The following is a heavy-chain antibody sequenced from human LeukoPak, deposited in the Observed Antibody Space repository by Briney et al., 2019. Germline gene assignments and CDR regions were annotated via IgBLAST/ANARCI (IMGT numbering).Heavy chain of an antibody. V-gene: IGHV1-2*02. CDR2: INPNSGGT. J-gene: IGHJ6*02. Sequence: ASVKVSCKASGYTFTGYYMHWVRQAPGQGLEWMGWINPNSGGTNYAQKFQGRVTMTRDTSISTAYMELSRLRSDDTAVYYCARASDSTVTTPYYYYGMDVWGQGTTVTVSS. D-gene: IGHD4-17*01. CDR3: ARASDSTVTTPYYYYGMDV. CDR1: GYTFTGYY.